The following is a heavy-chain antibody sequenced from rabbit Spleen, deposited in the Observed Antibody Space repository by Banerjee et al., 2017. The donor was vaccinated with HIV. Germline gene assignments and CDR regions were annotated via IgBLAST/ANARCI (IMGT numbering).Heavy chain of an antibody. CDR3: ARDLVAVIGWNFNL. CDR1: GFSFSSNW. J-gene: IGHJ4*01. CDR2: IYTTGTWT. Sequence: LEESGGGLVKPGGTLTLTCTVSGFSFSSNWICWVRQAPGKGLEWIACIYTTGTWTYYASWARGRFTISKTSSTTVTLQMTSLTAADTATYFCARDLVAVIGWNFNLWGQGTLVTVS. V-gene: IGHV1S45*01. D-gene: IGHD1-1*01.